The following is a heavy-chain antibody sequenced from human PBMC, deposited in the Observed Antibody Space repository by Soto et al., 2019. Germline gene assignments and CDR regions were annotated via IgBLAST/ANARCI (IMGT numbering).Heavy chain of an antibody. CDR2: MFYGVST. V-gene: IGHV4-39*01. J-gene: IGHJ4*02. D-gene: IGHD3-3*02. CDR3: ARLPSRHLVDY. CDR1: GSSINSSGYY. Sequence: KPSETLSLTCTVSGSSINSSGYYWGWIRQPPGKGLEWIGSMFYGVSTYYNPFLKSRVAVSVDTSKNQFSLNLRSVTAADTAVYYCARLPSRHLVDYWGQGTLVTVSS.